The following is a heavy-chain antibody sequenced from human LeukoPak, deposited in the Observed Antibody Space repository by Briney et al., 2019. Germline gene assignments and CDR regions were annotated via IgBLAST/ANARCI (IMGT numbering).Heavy chain of an antibody. D-gene: IGHD6-19*01. CDR3: VRQADSSGWYYFDY. CDR1: GYDFTNYW. V-gene: IGHV5-51*01. Sequence: HGESLKISCQGSGYDFTNYWIGWVRQLPGKGLEWMAIIYPDDSDTKYNPSFQGQVTISSDKSISTAYLQWSSLKASDTAIYYCVRQADSSGWYYFDYWGPGTRVTVTS. CDR2: IYPDDSDT. J-gene: IGHJ4*02.